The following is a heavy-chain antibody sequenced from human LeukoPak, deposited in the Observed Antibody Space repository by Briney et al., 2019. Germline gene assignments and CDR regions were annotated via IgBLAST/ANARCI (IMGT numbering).Heavy chain of an antibody. D-gene: IGHD6-13*01. J-gene: IGHJ4*02. CDR2: ISSSSSYT. V-gene: IGHV3-11*05. CDR1: GFTFSTYA. Sequence: GGSLRLSCAASGFTFSTYAMTWVRQAPGKGLEWVSYISSSSSYTNYADSVKGRFTISRDNAKNSLYLQMNSLRAEDTAVYYCAREADSGIAAAGIDYWGQGTLVTVSS. CDR3: AREADSGIAAAGIDY.